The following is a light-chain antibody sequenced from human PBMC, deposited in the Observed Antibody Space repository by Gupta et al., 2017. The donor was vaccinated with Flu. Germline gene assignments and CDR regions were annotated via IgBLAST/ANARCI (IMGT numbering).Light chain of an antibody. CDR1: ESLVYSDGDSY. V-gene: IGKV2-30*01. Sequence: DAVMTQPPLSLPVTLGQPASISCRSSESLVYSDGDSYVSWFHQRPGQSPRRLIYKASNRDSGVPDRISGSGSGTDFTLTISRLEAEEVGVYYCMHSTRWPWTFGQGTKVEI. CDR2: KAS. J-gene: IGKJ1*01. CDR3: MHSTRWPWT.